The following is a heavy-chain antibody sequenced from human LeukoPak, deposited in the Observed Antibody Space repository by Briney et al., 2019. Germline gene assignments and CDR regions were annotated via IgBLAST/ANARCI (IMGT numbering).Heavy chain of an antibody. Sequence: ASVKVSCKASGYAFNMHSIIWVRQAPGQGLEWMGWISAYNGDTKYAEKFQGRVTMTTDRPTSTAYMELRSLRSDDTAVYFCARDPSNTSSRYPYFDSWGQGTLVTVSS. CDR2: ISAYNGDT. D-gene: IGHD6-13*01. CDR1: GYAFNMHS. V-gene: IGHV1-18*04. CDR3: ARDPSNTSSRYPYFDS. J-gene: IGHJ4*02.